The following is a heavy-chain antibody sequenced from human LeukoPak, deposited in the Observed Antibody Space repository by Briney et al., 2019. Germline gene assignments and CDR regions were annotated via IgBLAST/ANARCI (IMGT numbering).Heavy chain of an antibody. D-gene: IGHD3-16*01. CDR2: INPNSGDT. Sequence: APVKVSCKASGYTFTGYYMHWVRQAPGQGLEWMGWINPNSGDTKYAQKFQGRVTMTRDTSISTAYMELSRLRSDDTAVYYCATQRGSYVWGTDFDYWGQGTLVTVSS. CDR1: GYTFTGYY. CDR3: ATQRGSYVWGTDFDY. V-gene: IGHV1-2*02. J-gene: IGHJ4*02.